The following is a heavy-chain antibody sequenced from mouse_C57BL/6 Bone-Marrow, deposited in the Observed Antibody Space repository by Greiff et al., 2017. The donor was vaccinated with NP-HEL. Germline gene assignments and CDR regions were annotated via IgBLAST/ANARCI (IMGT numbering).Heavy chain of an antibody. J-gene: IGHJ2*01. V-gene: IGHV14-4*01. CDR2: IDPENGDT. Sequence: VQLQQPGAELVRPGASVKLSCTASGFNITDDYMHWVKQRPEQGLEWIGWIDPENGDTEYASKFQGKATITADTSSNTAYLQLSSLTSEDTAVYYCTTGSSGYYFDYWGQGTTLTVSS. CDR1: GFNITDDY. D-gene: IGHD3-2*02. CDR3: TTGSSGYYFDY.